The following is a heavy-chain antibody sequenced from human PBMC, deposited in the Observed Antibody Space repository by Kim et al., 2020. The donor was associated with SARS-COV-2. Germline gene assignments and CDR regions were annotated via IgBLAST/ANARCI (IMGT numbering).Heavy chain of an antibody. V-gene: IGHV4-34*01. J-gene: IGHJ5*02. Sequence: SETLSLTCAVYGGSFSGYYWSWIRQPPGKGLEWIGEINHSGSTNYNPSLKSRVTISVDTSKNQFSLKLSSVTAADTAVYYCARSTHILTSDPRFDPWGQGTLVTVSS. CDR3: ARSTHILTSDPRFDP. CDR1: GGSFSGYY. D-gene: IGHD3-9*01. CDR2: INHSGST.